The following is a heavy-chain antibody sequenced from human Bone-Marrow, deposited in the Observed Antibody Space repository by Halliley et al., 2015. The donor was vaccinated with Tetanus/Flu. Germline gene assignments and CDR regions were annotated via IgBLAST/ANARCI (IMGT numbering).Heavy chain of an antibody. CDR3: ARVGDYFASGSYYRQYFDF. Sequence: YTGGPKYNPSLNSRVTISADTSKNQFSLKLTSVPAADTAVYYCARVGDYFASGSYYRQYFDFWGQGTLVTASS. D-gene: IGHD3-10*01. J-gene: IGHJ4*02. CDR2: YTGGP. V-gene: IGHV4-59*01.